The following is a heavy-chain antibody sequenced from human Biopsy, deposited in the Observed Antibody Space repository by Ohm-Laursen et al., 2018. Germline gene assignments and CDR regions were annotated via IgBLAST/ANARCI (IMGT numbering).Heavy chain of an antibody. Sequence: GTLSLTCVVSGESMGTYYWTWIRQPPGKGLEWIASIYYSGTTNKNPSLKSRVTISVDTSKRQFYLELSSVTAADTAIYYCARVRGGFLEWFDYWGQGTLITVSS. J-gene: IGHJ5*01. V-gene: IGHV4-59*01. CDR3: ARVRGGFLEWFDY. D-gene: IGHD3-3*01. CDR2: IYYSGTT. CDR1: GESMGTYY.